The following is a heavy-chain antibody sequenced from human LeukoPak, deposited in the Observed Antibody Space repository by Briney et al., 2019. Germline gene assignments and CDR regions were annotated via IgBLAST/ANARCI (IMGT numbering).Heavy chain of an antibody. V-gene: IGHV3-23*01. D-gene: IGHD3-22*01. CDR1: GFTFSSYG. CDR2: ISGSGGST. CDR3: AEDGYYDSSGQYYFDY. Sequence: GGSLRLSCAASGFTFSSYGMSWVRQAPGKGLEWVSAISGSGGSTYYADSVKGRFTISRDNSKNTLYLQMNSLRAEDTAVYYCAEDGYYDSSGQYYFDYWGQGTLVTVSS. J-gene: IGHJ4*02.